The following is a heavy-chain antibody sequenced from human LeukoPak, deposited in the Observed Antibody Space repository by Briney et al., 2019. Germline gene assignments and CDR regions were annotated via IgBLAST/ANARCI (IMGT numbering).Heavy chain of an antibody. CDR2: ISGSGSTI. Sequence: GGSLRLSCAASGFTFSDYYMTWIRQAPGKGLEWVSYISGSGSTIKYADSVRGRFTISRDNPKNSVFLQMNSLRAEDTAVYYCVRAGVTDYFDFWGQGALVAVSS. J-gene: IGHJ4*02. CDR1: GFTFSDYY. CDR3: VRAGVTDYFDF. V-gene: IGHV3-11*01. D-gene: IGHD2-21*02.